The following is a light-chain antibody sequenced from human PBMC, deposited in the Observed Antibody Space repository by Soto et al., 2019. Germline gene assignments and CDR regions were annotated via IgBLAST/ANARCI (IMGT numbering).Light chain of an antibody. CDR3: CSYAGSSTWV. V-gene: IGLV2-23*01. CDR2: EGS. CDR1: SSDVGSYNL. Sequence: TGXSSDVGSYNLVSWYQQHPGKAPKLMIYEGSKRPSGVCNRFSGSKSGNTASLTISGLQAEDEADYYCCSYAGSSTWVFGGGTKVTVL. J-gene: IGLJ3*02.